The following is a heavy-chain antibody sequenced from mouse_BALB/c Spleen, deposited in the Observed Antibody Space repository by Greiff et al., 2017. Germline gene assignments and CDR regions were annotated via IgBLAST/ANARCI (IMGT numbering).Heavy chain of an antibody. J-gene: IGHJ3*01. Sequence: EVQVVESGGGLVQPGGSMKLSCVASGFTFSNYWMNWVRQSPEKGLEWVAEIRLKSNNYATHYAESVKGRFTISRDDSKSSVYLQMNNLRAEDTGIYYCTRNWPAWFAYWGQGTLVTVSA. CDR2: IRLKSNNYAT. CDR1: GFTFSNYW. CDR3: TRNWPAWFAY. V-gene: IGHV6-6*02. D-gene: IGHD4-1*01.